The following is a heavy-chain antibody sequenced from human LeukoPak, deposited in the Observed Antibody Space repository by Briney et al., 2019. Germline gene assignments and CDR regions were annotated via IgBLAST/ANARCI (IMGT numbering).Heavy chain of an antibody. Sequence: PEGSLRLSCAASGFTFSSYSMSWVRQAPGKGLEWVSSISSSSSYIYYADSVKGRFTISRDNAKNSLYLQMNSLRAEDTAVYYCARDPYAVRATNQGVDYWGQGTLVTVSS. V-gene: IGHV3-21*01. CDR3: ARDPYAVRATNQGVDY. D-gene: IGHD1-26*01. CDR1: GFTFSSYS. J-gene: IGHJ4*02. CDR2: ISSSSSYI.